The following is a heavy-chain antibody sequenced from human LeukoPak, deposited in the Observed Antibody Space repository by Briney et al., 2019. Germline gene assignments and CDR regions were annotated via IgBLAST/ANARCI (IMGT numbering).Heavy chain of an antibody. CDR2: IYTSGST. J-gene: IGHJ3*02. Sequence: SQTLSLTCTVSGGSISSGSYYWSWIRQPAGKGLEWIGRIYTSGSTNYNPSLKSRVTISVDTSKNQFSLKLSSVTAADTAVYYCARVLNTIFGVGYYGGNQPLDAFDIWGQGTMVTVSS. CDR1: GGSISSGSYY. CDR3: ARVLNTIFGVGYYGGNQPLDAFDI. D-gene: IGHD3-3*01. V-gene: IGHV4-61*02.